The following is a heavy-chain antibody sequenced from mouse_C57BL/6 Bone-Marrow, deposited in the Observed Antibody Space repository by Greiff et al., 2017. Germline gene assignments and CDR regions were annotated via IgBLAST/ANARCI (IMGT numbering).Heavy chain of an antibody. D-gene: IGHD2-3*01. CDR3: ARSPRWLLFAY. V-gene: IGHV1-69*01. CDR1: GYTFTSYW. CDR2: IDPSDSYT. Sequence: QVQLQQPGAELVMPGASVKLSCKASGYTFTSYWMHWVKQRPGQGLEWIGEIDPSDSYTNYNQKFKGKSTLTVDKSSSTAYMQLSSLTSEDSAVDYCARSPRWLLFAYGGQGTLVTVSA. J-gene: IGHJ3*01.